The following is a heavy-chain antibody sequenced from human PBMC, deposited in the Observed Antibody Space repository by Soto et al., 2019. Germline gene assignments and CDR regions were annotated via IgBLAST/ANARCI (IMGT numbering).Heavy chain of an antibody. CDR3: ACKRKRITIFGVARAHGMDV. CDR1: GGTFSSYA. V-gene: IGHV1-69*13. Sequence: ASVKVSCKASGGTFSSYAISWVRQAPGQGLEWMGGIIPIFGTANYAQKFQGRVTITADESTSTAYMELSSLRSEDTAVYYCACKRKRITIFGVARAHGMDVWGKGTTVTVSS. CDR2: IIPIFGTA. J-gene: IGHJ6*04. D-gene: IGHD3-3*01.